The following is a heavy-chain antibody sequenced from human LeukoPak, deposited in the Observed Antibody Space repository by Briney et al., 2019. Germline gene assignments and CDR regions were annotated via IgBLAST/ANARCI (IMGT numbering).Heavy chain of an antibody. CDR2: ISSSGSP. CDR1: GGSISSSDYY. Sequence: SETLSLTCTVSGGSISSSDYYWGWIRQPPGKGLEWIGAISSSGSPYYNPSLKSRVTISVDSSKNQFSLKLSSVTAADTAVYYCARRTSNPVGAIDYWGRGALVTVSS. D-gene: IGHD1-26*01. CDR3: ARRTSNPVGAIDY. J-gene: IGHJ4*02. V-gene: IGHV4-39*01.